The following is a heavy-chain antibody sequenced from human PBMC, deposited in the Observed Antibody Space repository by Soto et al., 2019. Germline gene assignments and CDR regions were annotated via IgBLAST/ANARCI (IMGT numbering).Heavy chain of an antibody. Sequence: GGSLRLSCAASGFTFSSYAMSWVRQAPGKGLEWVSGISGSGGSTFFADSVKGRFTISRDDSKNTLYLQMNSLRAEDTAVYYCAKIGGGRVGLSGGVFWGQGTLVTVSS. V-gene: IGHV3-23*01. CDR3: AKIGGGRVGLSGGVF. D-gene: IGHD2-8*02. J-gene: IGHJ4*02. CDR1: GFTFSSYA. CDR2: ISGSGGST.